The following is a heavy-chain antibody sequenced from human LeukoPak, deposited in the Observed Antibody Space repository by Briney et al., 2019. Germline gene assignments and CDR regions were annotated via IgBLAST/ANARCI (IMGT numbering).Heavy chain of an antibody. V-gene: IGHV4-59*01. Sequence: SETLSLTCTVSGGSISTYYWSWIRQPPGKGLQWIGYIYYTGNTNYSPSLKSRVTISVDTSKNQFSLKLSSVTAADTAVYYCARSYYGSGSYYSFQHWGRGTLVTVSS. J-gene: IGHJ1*01. CDR2: IYYTGNT. D-gene: IGHD3-10*01. CDR1: GGSISTYY. CDR3: ARSYYGSGSYYSFQH.